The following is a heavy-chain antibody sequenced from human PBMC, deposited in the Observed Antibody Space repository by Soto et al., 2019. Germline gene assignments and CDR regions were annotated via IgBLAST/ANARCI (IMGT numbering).Heavy chain of an antibody. V-gene: IGHV3-64D*06. CDR2: ITSNGGST. D-gene: IGHD3-3*01. CDR3: VKRPGGYDFWSGYYFDR. CDR1: GFIFRNYA. J-gene: IGHJ4*02. Sequence: PGGSLRLSCSVSGFIFRNYAMHWVRQAPGKGLEYVSGITSNGGSTNYADSVKGRFTISRDNNKNMLYLQMSSLRPEDTAVYYCVKRPGGYDFWSGYYFDRWGQGTLVTVSS.